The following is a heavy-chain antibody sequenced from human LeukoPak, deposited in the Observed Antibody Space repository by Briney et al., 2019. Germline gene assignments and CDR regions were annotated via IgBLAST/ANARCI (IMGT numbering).Heavy chain of an antibody. Sequence: GALRLSCAASGFTFSSYAMSWVRQAPGKGLEWVSAISGSGGSTYYADSVKGRFTISRDNSKNTLYLQMNSLRAEDTAVYYCAKDRPLRYSSGWYYFDYWGQGTLVTVSS. CDR1: GFTFSSYA. CDR3: AKDRPLRYSSGWYYFDY. V-gene: IGHV3-23*01. CDR2: ISGSGGST. D-gene: IGHD6-19*01. J-gene: IGHJ4*02.